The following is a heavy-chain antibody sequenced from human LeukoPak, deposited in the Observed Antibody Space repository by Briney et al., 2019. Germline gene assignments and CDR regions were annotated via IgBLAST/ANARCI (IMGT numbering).Heavy chain of an antibody. D-gene: IGHD6-6*01. CDR1: GGSFSGYY. CDR2: INHSGST. CDR3: ARKQYSSSPLDP. V-gene: IGHV4-34*01. J-gene: IGHJ5*02. Sequence: SETLSLTCAVYGGSFSGYYWSWIRQPPGKGLEWIGEINHSGSTNYNPSLKSRVTISVDTSKNQFSLKLSSVTAADTAVYYCARKQYSSSPLDPWGQGTLVTVSS.